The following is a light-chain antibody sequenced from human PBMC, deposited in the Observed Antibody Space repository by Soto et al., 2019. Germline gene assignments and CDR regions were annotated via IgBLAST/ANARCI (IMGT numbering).Light chain of an antibody. CDR2: VVT. V-gene: IGLV2-11*01. CDR1: SIDVGGSGF. CDR3: CSYTATHTDI. Sequence: QSVLTQPRSVSGSPGQSVTISCTGTSIDVGGSGFVSWYQQHPDKAPKLMIYVVTQRPSGVPDRFSGSKSGNTASLTISGLQAEDEADYYCCSYTATHTDIFGTGTKVTVL. J-gene: IGLJ1*01.